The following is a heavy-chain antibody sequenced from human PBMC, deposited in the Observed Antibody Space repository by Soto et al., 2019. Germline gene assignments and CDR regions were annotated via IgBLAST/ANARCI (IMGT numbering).Heavy chain of an antibody. CDR1: GGSFSGYY. CDR3: ARYDFWSGYPFDY. D-gene: IGHD3-3*01. J-gene: IGHJ4*02. CDR2: INHSGST. V-gene: IGHV4-34*01. Sequence: SETLSLTCAVYGGSFSGYYCSWIRQPPGKGLEWIGEINHSGSTNYNPSLKSRVTISVDTPKNQFSLKLSSVTAADTAVYYCARYDFWSGYPFDYWGQGTLVTVSS.